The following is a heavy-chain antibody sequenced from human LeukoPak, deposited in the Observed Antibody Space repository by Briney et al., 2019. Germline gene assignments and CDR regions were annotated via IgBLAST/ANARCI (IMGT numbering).Heavy chain of an antibody. Sequence: GGSLRLSCAASGFTFSSYAMSWVRQAPGKGLEWVSAISGSGGSTYYADSVKGRFTISRDNSKNTLYLQMNSLRAEDTAVYYCARTFEERKDGHNFLGFDPWGQGTLVTVSS. CDR2: ISGSGGST. CDR1: GFTFSSYA. CDR3: ARTFEERKDGHNFLGFDP. V-gene: IGHV3-23*01. J-gene: IGHJ5*02. D-gene: IGHD5-24*01.